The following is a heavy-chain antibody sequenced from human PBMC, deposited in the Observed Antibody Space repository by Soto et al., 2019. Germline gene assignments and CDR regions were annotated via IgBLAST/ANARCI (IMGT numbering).Heavy chain of an antibody. CDR3: ARTWNTAMVTIHRRREKDCGMDV. CDR1: GGSISSSSYY. V-gene: IGHV4-39*01. J-gene: IGHJ6*02. CDR2: IYYSGST. D-gene: IGHD5-18*01. Sequence: QLQLQESGPGLVKPSETLSLTCTVSGGSISSSSYYWGWIRQPPGKGLEWIGSIYYSGSTYYNPSLKSRVTISVDTSKNQFSLKLSSVTAADTAVYYCARTWNTAMVTIHRRREKDCGMDVWGQGTTVTVSS.